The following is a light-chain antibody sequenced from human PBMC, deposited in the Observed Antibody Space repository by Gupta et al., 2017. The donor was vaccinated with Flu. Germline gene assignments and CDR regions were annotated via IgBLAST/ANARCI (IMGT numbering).Light chain of an antibody. CDR3: MQGAHWPWA. Sequence: ISCRSSQGLRYSDGNTILHWFQQRPGQSPRLLIYQVSYRNSGVPDRFSGRGSGTNFTLKISRVEAEDVGIYYCMQGAHWPWAFGQGTKVEIK. CDR2: QVS. J-gene: IGKJ1*01. CDR1: QGLRYSDGNTI. V-gene: IGKV2-30*01.